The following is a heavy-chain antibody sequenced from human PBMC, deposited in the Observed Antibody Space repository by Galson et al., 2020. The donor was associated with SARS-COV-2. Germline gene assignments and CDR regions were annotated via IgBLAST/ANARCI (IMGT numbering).Heavy chain of an antibody. CDR2: FYYTGST. D-gene: IGHD1-26*01. J-gene: IGHJ6*02. CDR3: ARIGARYYGMDV. Sequence: TLSLTCAVSGAYISSDGFYWSWNRHHPGKGLEWIGYFYYTGSTYYNPSLESRVSISVDTSNFSLKLSSVTDADTAVDYCARIGARYYGMDVWGQGTTVIVSS. V-gene: IGHV4-31*11. CDR1: GAYISSDGFY.